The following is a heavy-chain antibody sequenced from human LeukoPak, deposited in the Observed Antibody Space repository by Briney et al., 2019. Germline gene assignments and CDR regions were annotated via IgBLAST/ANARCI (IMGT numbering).Heavy chain of an antibody. J-gene: IGHJ4*02. V-gene: IGHV3-30*03. CDR2: ISSDGTNK. D-gene: IGHD3-22*01. Sequence: GGSLRLSCAASRFTFSIFGMHWVRQAPGKGLEWIAFISSDGTNKYYADSVRGRFTISRDNSKDTLYLQMSSLRIEDPAIYYCRASTSYLDYYYYYWGQGTLVTVCS. CDR1: RFTFSIFG. CDR3: RASTSYLDYYYYY.